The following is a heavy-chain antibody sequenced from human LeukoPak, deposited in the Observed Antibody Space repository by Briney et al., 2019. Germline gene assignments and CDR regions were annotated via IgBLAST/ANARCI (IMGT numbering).Heavy chain of an antibody. CDR3: ARDTFDYYDSSGYHPTYYYGMDV. J-gene: IGHJ6*02. CDR1: GFTFSSYG. V-gene: IGHV3-33*01. D-gene: IGHD3-22*01. Sequence: GGSLRPSCAASGFTFSSYGMHWVRQAPGKGLEWVAVIWYDGSNKYYADSVKGRFTISRDNSKNTLYLQMNSLRAEDTAVYYCARDTFDYYDSSGYHPTYYYGMDVWGQGTTVSVSS. CDR2: IWYDGSNK.